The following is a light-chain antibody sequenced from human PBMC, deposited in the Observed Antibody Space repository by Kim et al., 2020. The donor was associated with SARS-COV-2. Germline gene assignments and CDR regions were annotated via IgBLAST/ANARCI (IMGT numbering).Light chain of an antibody. Sequence: LMLPQSPATLSVSTGERATLSCGASQRVSSNLAWYQQKPGQAPRLLIYVASTRNSGIPARFSGSGSGTEFTLTISSLQSEDFAVYYCQQYNNWPRTFGQGTKVEIK. CDR3: QQYNNWPRT. CDR2: VAS. CDR1: QRVSSN. V-gene: IGKV3-15*01. J-gene: IGKJ1*01.